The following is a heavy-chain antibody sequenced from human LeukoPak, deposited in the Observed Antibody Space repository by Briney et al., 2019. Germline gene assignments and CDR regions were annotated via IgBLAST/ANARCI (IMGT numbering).Heavy chain of an antibody. D-gene: IGHD6-13*01. V-gene: IGHV3-30*18. Sequence: RSGRSLRLSCAASGFTFSSYGMHWVRQAPGKGLEWVAVISYDGSNKYYADSVKGRFTISRDNSKNTLYLRMNSLRAEDTAVYYCAKDPRAAADKSVYFDYWGQGTLVTVSS. CDR3: AKDPRAAADKSVYFDY. CDR2: ISYDGSNK. CDR1: GFTFSSYG. J-gene: IGHJ4*02.